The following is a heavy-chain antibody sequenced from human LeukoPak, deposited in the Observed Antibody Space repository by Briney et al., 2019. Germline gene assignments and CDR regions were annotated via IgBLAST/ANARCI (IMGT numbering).Heavy chain of an antibody. CDR1: GVSLSGYY. CDR3: ARELRVDTAMVYPKYYYYGMDV. Sequence: PSETLSLTCAVYGVSLSGYYWSWIRQPPGKGLEWIGEINHSGSTYYNPSLKSRVTISVDTSKNQFSLKLSSVTAADTAVYYCARELRVDTAMVYPKYYYYGMDVWGQGTTVTVSS. V-gene: IGHV4-34*01. D-gene: IGHD5-18*01. CDR2: INHSGST. J-gene: IGHJ6*02.